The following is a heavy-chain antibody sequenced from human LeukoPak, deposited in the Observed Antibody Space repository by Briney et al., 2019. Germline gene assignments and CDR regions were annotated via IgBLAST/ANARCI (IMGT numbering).Heavy chain of an antibody. J-gene: IGHJ6*04. CDR3: AELGITMIGGV. Sequence: GGSLRLSREASGFIFDDYAMHWVRQVPGKGLEWVSGISWKSESMRYADSVKGRFTVSRDNAKNSLYLEMNSLRPEDTAFYYCAELGITMIGGVWGKGTTVTISS. D-gene: IGHD3-10*02. V-gene: IGHV3-9*01. CDR2: ISWKSESM. CDR1: GFIFDDYA.